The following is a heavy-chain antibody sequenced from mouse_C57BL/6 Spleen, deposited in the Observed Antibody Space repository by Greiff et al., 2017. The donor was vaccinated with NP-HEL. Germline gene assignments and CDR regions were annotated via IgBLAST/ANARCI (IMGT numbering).Heavy chain of an antibody. CDR2: IHPNSGST. CDR1: GYTFTSYW. CDR3: ARGRLRDYYAMDY. V-gene: IGHV1-64*01. Sequence: QVQLKQPGAELVKPGASVKLSCKASGYTFTSYWMHWVKQRPGQGLEWIGMIHPNSGSTNYNEKFKSKATLTVDKSSSTAYMQLSSLTSEDSAVYYCARGRLRDYYAMDYWGQGTSVTVSS. D-gene: IGHD2-4*01. J-gene: IGHJ4*01.